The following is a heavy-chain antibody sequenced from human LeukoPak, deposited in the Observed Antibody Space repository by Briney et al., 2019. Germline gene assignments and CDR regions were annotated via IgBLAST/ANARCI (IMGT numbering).Heavy chain of an antibody. V-gene: IGHV4-34*01. D-gene: IGHD6-13*01. CDR2: INHSGST. J-gene: IGHJ4*02. Sequence: TSETLSLTCAVYGGSFSGYYWSWIRQPPGKGLEWIGEINHSGSTNYNPSLKSRVTISVDTSKNQFSLKLSSVTAADTAVYYCARGVYSSSWSYDYWGQGTLVTVSS. CDR3: ARGVYSSSWSYDY. CDR1: GGSFSGYY.